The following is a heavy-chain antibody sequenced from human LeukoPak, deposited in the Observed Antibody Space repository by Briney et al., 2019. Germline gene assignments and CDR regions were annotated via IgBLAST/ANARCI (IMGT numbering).Heavy chain of an antibody. D-gene: IGHD2-21*02. CDR1: GFTFYDYA. CDR3: AKGPPLRHYGMDV. Sequence: GGSLRLSCAASGFTFYDYAMHWVRQPPGKGVEWVSGISWNSGNIVYAGSVKGRFTISRDNAKNSLYLQMNSLRAEDTALYYCAKGPPLRHYGMDVWGQGTTVTVSS. V-gene: IGHV3-9*01. CDR2: ISWNSGNI. J-gene: IGHJ6*02.